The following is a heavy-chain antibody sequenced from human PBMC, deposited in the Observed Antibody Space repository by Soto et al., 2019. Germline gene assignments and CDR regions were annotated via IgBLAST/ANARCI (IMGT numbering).Heavy chain of an antibody. Sequence: QVQLVQSGAEVKKPGSSVKVSCKASGGAFSDYAFSWVRQAPGQGLEWLGGIMPIFRAPDYAQKFQGRVTTTAXEXTXTXXMEMNILRSEDTAVYYCASWLKGPDIGNYYYGMDVWGQGTTVTVS. V-gene: IGHV1-69*12. CDR3: ASWLKGPDIGNYYYGMDV. D-gene: IGHD2-15*01. CDR1: GGAFSDYA. CDR2: IMPIFRAP. J-gene: IGHJ6*02.